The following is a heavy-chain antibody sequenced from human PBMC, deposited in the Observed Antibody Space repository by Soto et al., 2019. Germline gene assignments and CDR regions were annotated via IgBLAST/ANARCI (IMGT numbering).Heavy chain of an antibody. CDR3: ARVAVAGTKPPYYFDY. J-gene: IGHJ4*02. Sequence: ASVKVSCKASGYTFTSYAMHWVRQAPGQRLEWMGWINAGNGNTKYSQKFQGRVTTTRDTSASTAYMELSSLRSEDTAVYDCARVAVAGTKPPYYFDYWGQGTLVTVSS. V-gene: IGHV1-3*01. D-gene: IGHD6-19*01. CDR1: GYTFTSYA. CDR2: INAGNGNT.